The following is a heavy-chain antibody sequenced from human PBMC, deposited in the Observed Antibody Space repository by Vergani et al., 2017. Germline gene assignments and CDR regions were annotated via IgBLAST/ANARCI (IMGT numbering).Heavy chain of an antibody. CDR2: ITAYNGDP. V-gene: IGHV1-18*01. CDR3: TRGWYYDSIAYWAY. Sequence: QVQLVQSGAEMKKPGASVKVSCKASGYTFTAYGISWVRQAPGQGLEWLGWITAYNGDPKYTRRLQDRITLTTDPSTATVYLELRSLRSEDTAVYYCTRGWYYDSIAYWAYWGQGTLVTVSS. D-gene: IGHD3-22*01. J-gene: IGHJ4*02. CDR1: GYTFTAYG.